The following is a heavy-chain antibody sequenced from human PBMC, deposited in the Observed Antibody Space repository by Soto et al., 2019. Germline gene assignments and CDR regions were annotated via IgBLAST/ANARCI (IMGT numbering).Heavy chain of an antibody. D-gene: IGHD1-26*01. CDR3: AKDEGVGGTLGLFDY. CDR1: GFDFTYYA. Sequence: QVQLVESGGGAVQPGESLRLSCVASGFDFTYYAMHWVRQAPGKGLESVAVISSDGSKIHHTDSVKGRFTISRDNSKNTLYLKMNSLRKEDTAVYFCAKDEGVGGTLGLFDYWGQGTLVSVSS. V-gene: IGHV3-30*18. CDR2: ISSDGSKI. J-gene: IGHJ4*02.